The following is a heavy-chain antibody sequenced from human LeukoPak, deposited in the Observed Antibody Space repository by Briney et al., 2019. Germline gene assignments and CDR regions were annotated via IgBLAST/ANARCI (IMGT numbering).Heavy chain of an antibody. J-gene: IGHJ4*02. CDR1: GFTFSSYG. V-gene: IGHV3-23*01. CDR2: ISGSGGST. CDR3: AKIVGATRGQCDY. D-gene: IGHD1-26*01. Sequence: GGSLRLSCAASGFTFSSYGMSWVRQAPGKGLEWVSAISGSGGSTYYADSVKGRFTISRDNSKNTLYLQMNSLRAEGTAVYYCAKIVGATRGQCDYWGQGTLVTVSS.